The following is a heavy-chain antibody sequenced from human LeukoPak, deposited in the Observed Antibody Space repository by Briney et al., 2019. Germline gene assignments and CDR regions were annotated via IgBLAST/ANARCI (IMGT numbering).Heavy chain of an antibody. D-gene: IGHD6-13*01. Sequence: SETLSLTCTVSGGSISSSSYYWGWIRQPPGKGLEWIGSIYYSGSTYYNPSLKSRVSLSVDTSKKQFSLKLSSVTAADTAVYYCATSSDAGHWFDPWGQGTLVTVSS. CDR2: IYYSGST. V-gene: IGHV4-39*07. J-gene: IGHJ5*02. CDR1: GGSISSSSYY. CDR3: ATSSDAGHWFDP.